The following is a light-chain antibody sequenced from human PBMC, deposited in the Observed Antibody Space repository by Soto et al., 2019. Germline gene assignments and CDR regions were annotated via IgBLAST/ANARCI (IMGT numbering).Light chain of an antibody. CDR3: QQANSFPPLT. CDR1: QDISSW. Sequence: DIQMTQSPSSVSASVGDKVTITCRASQDISSWLVWYQQKPGQAPQRLIYAASSLQSGVPSRFSGSGSGTDFTLTISSLQPEDVATYYCQQANSFPPLTFGGGTKVEIK. CDR2: AAS. V-gene: IGKV1-12*01. J-gene: IGKJ4*01.